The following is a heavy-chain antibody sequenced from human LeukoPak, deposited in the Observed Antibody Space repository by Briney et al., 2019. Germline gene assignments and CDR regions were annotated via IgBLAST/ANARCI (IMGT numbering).Heavy chain of an antibody. CDR1: GGSISSSSYY. D-gene: IGHD2-15*01. Sequence: SETLSLTCTVSGGSISSSSYYWGWIRQPPGKGLEWIGSIYYSGSTYYNPSLKSRVTISVDTSKNQFSLKLSSVTAADTAVYYCARADIGYCSGGSCLDFDYWGQGTLVTVSS. V-gene: IGHV4-39*07. CDR3: ARADIGYCSGGSCLDFDY. J-gene: IGHJ4*02. CDR2: IYYSGST.